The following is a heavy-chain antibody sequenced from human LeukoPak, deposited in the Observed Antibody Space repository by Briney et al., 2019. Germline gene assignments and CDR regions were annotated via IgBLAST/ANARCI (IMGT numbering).Heavy chain of an antibody. J-gene: IGHJ4*02. CDR2: ISSSSSYI. Sequence: GGSLRLSCAASGFTFSSYSMNWVRQAPGKGLEWVSSISSSSSYIYYADSVKGRFTISRDNAKNSLYLQMNSLRAEDTAVYYCAREDSADSSGYYFYYWGQGTLVTVSS. D-gene: IGHD3-22*01. V-gene: IGHV3-21*01. CDR3: AREDSADSSGYYFYY. CDR1: GFTFSSYS.